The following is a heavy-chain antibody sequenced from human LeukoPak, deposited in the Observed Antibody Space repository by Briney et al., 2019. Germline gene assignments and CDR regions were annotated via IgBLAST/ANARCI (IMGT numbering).Heavy chain of an antibody. CDR1: GGSFCGYY. Sequence: PSETLSLTCAGYGGSFCGYYWSWIRHPPGKGLEWMGEINHSERTNYNPSLKSRVNISVDTSKHQFSLKLSSVTAADTAVYYCARALPPKLITMVRGYAFDIWGQGTMVTVSS. CDR3: ARALPPKLITMVRGYAFDI. V-gene: IGHV4-34*01. J-gene: IGHJ3*02. D-gene: IGHD3-10*01. CDR2: INHSERT.